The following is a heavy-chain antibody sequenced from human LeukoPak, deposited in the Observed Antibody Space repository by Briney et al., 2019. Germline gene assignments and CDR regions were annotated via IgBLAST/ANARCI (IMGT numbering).Heavy chain of an antibody. V-gene: IGHV4-59*12. CDR2: IYYSGST. CDR1: GGSISSYY. CDR3: ARDGYRGRRFDS. J-gene: IGHJ3*02. D-gene: IGHD3-10*01. Sequence: SETLSLTCTVSGGSISSYYWSWIRQPPGKGLEWIGSIYYSGSTYYNPSLKSRVTISVDTSKNQFSLKLSSVTAADTAVYYCARDGYRGRRFDSWGQGTMVTVSS.